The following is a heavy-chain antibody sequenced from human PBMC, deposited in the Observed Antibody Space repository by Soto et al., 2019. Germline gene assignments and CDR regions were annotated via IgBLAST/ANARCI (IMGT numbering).Heavy chain of an antibody. J-gene: IGHJ4*02. CDR3: ALRSMAVVPEY. CDR2: LYYGRSA. CDR1: GDSISSYY. Sequence: QVQLQESGPGLVKPSETLSLTCAVSGDSISSYYCMWIRQPPGKGLESIGYLYYGRSANYNPSLQSRVSLSLDTSTNLCSLTLSSMTAADTAVYYCALRSMAVVPEYWGQGTLVTVSS. D-gene: IGHD3-22*01. V-gene: IGHV4-59*01.